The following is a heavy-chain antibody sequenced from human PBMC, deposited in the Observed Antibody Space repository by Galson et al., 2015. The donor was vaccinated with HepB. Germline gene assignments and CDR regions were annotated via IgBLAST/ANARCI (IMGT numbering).Heavy chain of an antibody. CDR2: AHSSGRT. D-gene: IGHD3-3*01. J-gene: IGHJ5*01. CDR1: GSIGSHF. Sequence: GSIGSHFRSWIRQPPGKGLEWVGYAHSSGRTNSNPSLKSRVTLSIDTSKDQFSLKMRSVTTADTAVYYCARDTYCPDIYAEYYEDYFDSWGHGILVTVSS. CDR3: ARDTYCPDIYAEYYEDYFDS. V-gene: IGHV4-59*11.